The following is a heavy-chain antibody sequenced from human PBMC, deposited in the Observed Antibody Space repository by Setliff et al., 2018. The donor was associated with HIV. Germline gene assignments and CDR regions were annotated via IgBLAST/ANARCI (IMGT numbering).Heavy chain of an antibody. CDR3: ARAEGYYDNSVHRGRYYYYYMDV. CDR1: GGSISSGGYF. D-gene: IGHD3-22*01. Sequence: PSETLSLTCTVSGGSISSGGYFWSWIRQVPGKGLEWIGYIYYSGITFYNPSRKRRATISVDTAKNQFSLKLNSVTAADTAVYYCARAEGYYDNSVHRGRYYYYYMDVWGKGTTVTV. V-gene: IGHV4-31*03. J-gene: IGHJ6*03. CDR2: IYYSGIT.